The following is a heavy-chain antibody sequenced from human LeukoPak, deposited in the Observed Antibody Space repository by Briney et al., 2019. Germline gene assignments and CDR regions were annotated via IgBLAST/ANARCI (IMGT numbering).Heavy chain of an antibody. J-gene: IGHJ4*02. Sequence: GGSPRVSCAASGFTFSSYAMSWVRQAPGKGLEWVSGISGSGGSTYYADPVKGRFTISRDNSKNTLYLQMNSLRAEDTAVYYCATAALYGSAWYYFDYWGQGTLVTVSS. CDR1: GFTFSSYA. CDR2: ISGSGGST. CDR3: ATAALYGSAWYYFDY. V-gene: IGHV3-23*01. D-gene: IGHD6-13*01.